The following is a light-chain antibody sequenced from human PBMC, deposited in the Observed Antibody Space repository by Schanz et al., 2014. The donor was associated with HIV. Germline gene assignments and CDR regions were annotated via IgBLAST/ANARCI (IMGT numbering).Light chain of an antibody. J-gene: IGLJ3*02. V-gene: IGLV6-57*04. CDR1: SGSIASNY. CDR3: QSSDSFNPKV. CDR2: EDN. Sequence: FMLTQPHSVSESPGKTVTISCTRSSGSIASNYVQWYQQRPGSAPTTVIYEDNQRPSGVPSRFSGSFDRSSNSASLTISGLKTEDEADYYCQSSDSFNPKVFGGGTKLTVL.